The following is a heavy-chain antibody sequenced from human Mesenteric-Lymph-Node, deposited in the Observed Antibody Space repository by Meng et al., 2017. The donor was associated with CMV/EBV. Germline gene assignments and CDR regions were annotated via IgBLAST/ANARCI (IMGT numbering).Heavy chain of an antibody. CDR3: TTDRRT. D-gene: IGHD1-7*01. J-gene: IGHJ4*02. CDR2: IKSKTDGRTT. V-gene: IGHV3-15*01. CDR1: GFTFSNAW. Sequence: LRLSCAASGFTFSNAWMSWVRQAPGKGLEWVGRIKSKTDGRTTDYAAPVKGRFTISRDDSQNTLYLQMNSLKTEDTAVYYCTTDRRTWGQGTLVTVSS.